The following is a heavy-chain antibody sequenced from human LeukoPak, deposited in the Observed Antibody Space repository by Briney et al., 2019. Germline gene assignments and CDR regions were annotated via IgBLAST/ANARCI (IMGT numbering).Heavy chain of an antibody. CDR3: ARRVFGGNCYYDY. J-gene: IGHJ4*02. Sequence: PGGPLRLSCAASGFTFSDHYMDWVRQAPGKGLEWVGRIRNKANSYTTDCAASVKGRFTISRDDSKNSLYLQMNSLKTEDTAVYYCARRVFGGNCYYDYWGQGALVTVSS. V-gene: IGHV3-72*01. CDR1: GFTFSDHY. CDR2: IRNKANSYTT. D-gene: IGHD4-23*01.